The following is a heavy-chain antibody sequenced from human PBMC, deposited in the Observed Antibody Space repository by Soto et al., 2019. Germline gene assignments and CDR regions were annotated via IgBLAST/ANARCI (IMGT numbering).Heavy chain of an antibody. V-gene: IGHV1-3*01. D-gene: IGHD5-18*01. CDR1: GYTFTTYA. CDR2: ISAGNGDT. J-gene: IGHJ6*03. Sequence: GASVKVSCKTSGYTFTTYAIHWVRQAPGQRLEWMGWISAGNGDTKYSQKFQGRVTISRDTSASTAYKELTSLRSEDTAVYYCARDGKRGYSSFYYYYYMDVWGKGTTVTVSS. CDR3: ARDGKRGYSSFYYYYYMDV.